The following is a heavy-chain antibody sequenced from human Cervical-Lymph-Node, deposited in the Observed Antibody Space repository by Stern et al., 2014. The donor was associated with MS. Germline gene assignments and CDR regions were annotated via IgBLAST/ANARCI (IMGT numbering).Heavy chain of an antibody. CDR3: ARGGGDNGFHP. J-gene: IGHJ5*02. D-gene: IGHD3-16*01. V-gene: IGHV1-69*09. CDR1: GG. CDR2: VLPPLRCS. Sequence: VQLVESGAEAKRPGSSVKVSCKSFGGISWVRQAPGQGLEYRQWVLPPLRCSKYRNKFQGRVTITADPSADTVYLEMTDLTSDDTAIYYCARGGGDNGFHPWGQGTPVTVSP.